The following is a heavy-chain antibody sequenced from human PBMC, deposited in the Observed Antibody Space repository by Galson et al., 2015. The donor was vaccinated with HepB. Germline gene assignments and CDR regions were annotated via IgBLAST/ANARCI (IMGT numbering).Heavy chain of an antibody. V-gene: IGHV3-7*01. J-gene: IGHJ3*02. Sequence: SLRLSCAVSGFNIGSYWMSWVRQAPGKGLEWVANIKQDGSAKYYVDSVKGRFTISRDNAKNSLYLQMNSLRAEDTALYYCARDVAVAVVGSFDIWGQGTMVTVSS. D-gene: IGHD6-19*01. CDR1: GFNIGSYW. CDR3: ARDVAVAVVGSFDI. CDR2: IKQDGSAK.